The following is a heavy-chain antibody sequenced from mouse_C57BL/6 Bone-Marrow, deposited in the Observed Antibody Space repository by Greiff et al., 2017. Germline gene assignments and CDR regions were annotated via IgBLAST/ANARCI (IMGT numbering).Heavy chain of an antibody. Sequence: EVKLLESGPGLVKPSQSLSLTCSVTGYSITSGYYWNWIRQFPGNKLEWMGYISYDGSNNYNPSLKNRISITRDTSKNQFFLKLNSVTTEDTATYYCAGYAAGFAYWGQGTLVTVSA. CDR2: ISYDGSN. J-gene: IGHJ3*01. V-gene: IGHV3-6*01. D-gene: IGHD6-5*01. CDR1: GYSITSGYY. CDR3: AGYAAGFAY.